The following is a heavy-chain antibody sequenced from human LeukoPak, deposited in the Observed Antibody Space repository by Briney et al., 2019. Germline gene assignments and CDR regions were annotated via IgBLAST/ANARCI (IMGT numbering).Heavy chain of an antibody. CDR3: ARGNFYSGSGSSPLDY. Sequence: GGSLRLSCAASGFTFNTYWMHWVRQVPGKGLVWVSRINSDGSRTNYVDSAKGRFTISRDNAKNTLFLQMNSLRAEDTAVYHCARGNFYSGSGSSPLDYWGQGTLVTVSS. CDR1: GFTFNTYW. J-gene: IGHJ4*02. D-gene: IGHD3-10*01. V-gene: IGHV3-74*01. CDR2: INSDGSRT.